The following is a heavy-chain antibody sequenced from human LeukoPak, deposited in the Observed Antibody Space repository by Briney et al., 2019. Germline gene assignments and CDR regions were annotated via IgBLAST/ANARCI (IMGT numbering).Heavy chain of an antibody. CDR1: GFTFSSTW. CDR3: ARVTAEPIHSGSYYYYYYYYMDV. V-gene: IGHV3-74*03. CDR2: IVSDGSST. Sequence: GGSLRLSCAASGFTFSSTWLHWVRQVPGKELVWVARIVSDGSSTTYAESVKGRFTISRDNAKNTLYLEMNSLRVEDTAVYYCARVTAEPIHSGSYYYYYYYYMDVWGKGTTVTVSS. J-gene: IGHJ6*03. D-gene: IGHD3-10*01.